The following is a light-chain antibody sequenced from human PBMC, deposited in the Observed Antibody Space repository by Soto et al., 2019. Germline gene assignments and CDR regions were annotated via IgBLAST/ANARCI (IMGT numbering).Light chain of an antibody. J-gene: IGLJ2*01. CDR1: SSNIGAGYD. CDR3: QSYDSSLSGSL. CDR2: DNN. Sequence: QSVLTQPPSVSGAPGQRVTISCTGSSSNIGAGYDVHWYQQFPGTAPKLLLYDNNYRPSGVPDRFSGSKSGSSASLAISGLQAEDEADYYCQSYDSSLSGSLFGGGTKVTV. V-gene: IGLV1-40*01.